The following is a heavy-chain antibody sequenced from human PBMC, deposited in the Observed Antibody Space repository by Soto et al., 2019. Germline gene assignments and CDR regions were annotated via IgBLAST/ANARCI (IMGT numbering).Heavy chain of an antibody. J-gene: IGHJ4*02. CDR1: GGSISSYY. V-gene: IGHV4-59*01. Sequence: SETLSLTCTVSGGSISSYYWSWIRQPPGKGLEWIGYIYYSGSTNYNPSLKRRVTISVNTSKNQFSLKLSSVTAADTAVYYCASGGTIRRPGYWGQGTLVTVSS. CDR2: IYYSGST. CDR3: ASGGTIRRPGY. D-gene: IGHD1-7*01.